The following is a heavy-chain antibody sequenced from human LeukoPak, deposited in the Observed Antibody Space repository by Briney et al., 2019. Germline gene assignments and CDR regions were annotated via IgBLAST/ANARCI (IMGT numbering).Heavy chain of an antibody. CDR2: IWYDGSNK. D-gene: IGHD6-19*01. V-gene: IGHV3-33*06. CDR1: GFTFSSYG. J-gene: IGHJ4*02. CDR3: AKQYNSVWSYFDY. Sequence: PGGSLRLSCAASGFTFSSYGMHWVRQAPGKGLEWVAVIWYDGSNKYYADSVKGRFTISRDNSKNTLYLQMNSLRAEDTAVYYCAKQYNSVWSYFDYWGQGTLVTVSS.